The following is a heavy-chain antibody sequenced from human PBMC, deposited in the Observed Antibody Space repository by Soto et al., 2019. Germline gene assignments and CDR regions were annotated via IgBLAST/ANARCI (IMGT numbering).Heavy chain of an antibody. V-gene: IGHV1-69*13. CDR2: IIPIFGTA. D-gene: IGHD2-21*02. Sequence: ASVKVSCKASGGTFSSYAISWVRQASGQGLEWMGGIIPIFGTANYAQKFQGRVTITADESTSTAYMELSSLRSEDTAVYYCARGPRYCGGDCYMNYWGQGTLVTVSS. CDR3: ARGPRYCGGDCYMNY. J-gene: IGHJ4*02. CDR1: GGTFSSYA.